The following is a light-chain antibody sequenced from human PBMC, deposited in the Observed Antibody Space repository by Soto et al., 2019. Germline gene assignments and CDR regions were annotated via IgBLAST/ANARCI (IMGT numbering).Light chain of an antibody. CDR1: SSDVGGYNL. Sequence: QSALTQPASVSGSPGQSITISCTGTSSDVGGYNLVSWYQQLPGKAPKLMIYEGNKRPSGSSYRFSGSKSGNTASLTISVLQAEDEADYYCCSYVGGSTLYVFGTGTKLTVL. CDR3: CSYVGGSTLYV. CDR2: EGN. V-gene: IGLV2-23*01. J-gene: IGLJ1*01.